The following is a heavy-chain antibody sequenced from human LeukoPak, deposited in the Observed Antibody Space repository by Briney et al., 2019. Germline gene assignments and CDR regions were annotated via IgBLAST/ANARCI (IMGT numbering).Heavy chain of an antibody. CDR3: AKSPTTDAFDI. J-gene: IGHJ3*02. CDR1: GFTFSSYG. Sequence: GGSLRLSCAASGFTFSSYGMHWVRQAPGKGLEWVAVISYDGSNKYYADSVKGRFTISRDNSKNTLYLQMNSLRAEDTAVYYCAKSPTTDAFDIWGQGTMVAVSS. V-gene: IGHV3-30*18. CDR2: ISYDGSNK. D-gene: IGHD4-17*01.